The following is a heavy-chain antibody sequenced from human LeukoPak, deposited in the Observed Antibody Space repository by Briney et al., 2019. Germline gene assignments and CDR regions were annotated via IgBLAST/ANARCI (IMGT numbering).Heavy chain of an antibody. CDR2: IKSRTDGGTT. CDR3: TTALAGTFDY. D-gene: IGHD1-7*01. Sequence: GGSLRLSCAASGFTFSSAWMSWVRQPPGKGLQWVGRIKSRTDGGTTDYAAPVKGRFTISRDDSRNTLFLQMNSLKAEDTAVYYCTTALAGTFDYWGQGTLVTVSS. CDR1: GFTFSSAW. V-gene: IGHV3-15*01. J-gene: IGHJ4*02.